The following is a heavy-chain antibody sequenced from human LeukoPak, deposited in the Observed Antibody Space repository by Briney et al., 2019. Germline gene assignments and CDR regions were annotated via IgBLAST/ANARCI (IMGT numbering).Heavy chain of an antibody. D-gene: IGHD3-10*01. Sequence: SVKVSCKASGGTFSSYAISWVRQAPGQGLEWMGGIIPIFGTANYAQKFQGRVTITADESTSTAYMELSSLRSEDTAVYYCATSLWFGELSSGNFDYWGQGTLVAVSS. CDR1: GGTFSSYA. CDR3: ATSLWFGELSSGNFDY. CDR2: IIPIFGTA. V-gene: IGHV1-69*13. J-gene: IGHJ4*02.